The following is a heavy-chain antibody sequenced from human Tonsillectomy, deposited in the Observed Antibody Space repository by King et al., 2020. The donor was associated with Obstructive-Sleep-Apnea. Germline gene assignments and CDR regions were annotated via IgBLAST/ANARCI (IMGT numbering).Heavy chain of an antibody. Sequence: QLVQSGSELKKPGASVKVSCVASRYTFTKYEMHWVRQAPGQGLEWMGWLDTTTGDPTYAQGFTGRFVFSLDSSVSTTYLEISSLKAEDTGVYYCGPLLGEYHAFDLWGQGTVATVSS. CDR1: RYTFTKYE. CDR3: GPLLGEYHAFDL. V-gene: IGHV7-4-1*02. CDR2: LDTTTGDP. J-gene: IGHJ3*01. D-gene: IGHD3-10*01.